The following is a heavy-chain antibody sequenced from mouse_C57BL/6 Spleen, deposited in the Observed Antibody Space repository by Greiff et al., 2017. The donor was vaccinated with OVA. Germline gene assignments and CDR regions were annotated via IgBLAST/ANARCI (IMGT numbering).Heavy chain of an antibody. Sequence: QVQLQQPGAELVKPGASVKMSCKASGYTFTSYWITWVKQRPGQGLEWIGDIYPGSGSTNYIEKFKSKATLTVDTSSSTAYMQLSSLTSEDSAVYYCARRANRDWYFDVWGTGTTVTVSS. CDR3: ARRANRDWYFDV. J-gene: IGHJ1*03. D-gene: IGHD4-1*01. CDR1: GYTFTSYW. CDR2: IYPGSGST. V-gene: IGHV1-55*01.